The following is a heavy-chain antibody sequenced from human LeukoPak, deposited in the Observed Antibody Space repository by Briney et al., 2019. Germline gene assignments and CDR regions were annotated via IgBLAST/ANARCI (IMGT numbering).Heavy chain of an antibody. Sequence: GGSLRLSCAASGFTFSSYSMNWVRQAPGKGLEWVSSISSSSSYIYYADSVKGRFTISRDNAKNSLYLQMNSLRAEDTAVYYCARDRWELSSIDYWGQGTLATVSS. CDR1: GFTFSSYS. CDR3: ARDRWELSSIDY. J-gene: IGHJ4*02. V-gene: IGHV3-21*01. D-gene: IGHD1-26*01. CDR2: ISSSSSYI.